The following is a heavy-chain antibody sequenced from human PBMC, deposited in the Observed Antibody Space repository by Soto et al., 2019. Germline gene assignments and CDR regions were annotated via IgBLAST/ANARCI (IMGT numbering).Heavy chain of an antibody. J-gene: IGHJ4*02. V-gene: IGHV3-7*04. CDR3: ARGAFPTWGSYPLDY. CDR1: GFTFSSYW. Sequence: EVQLVESGGGLVQPGGSLRLSCAASGFTFSSYWMTWVRQAPGKGLEWVANIKHDGGEKYYVGSVKGRFTISRDNAENSLYLQLASLRVEDAAVYYCARGAFPTWGSYPLDYWGQGSLVTVSS. D-gene: IGHD3-16*02. CDR2: IKHDGGEK.